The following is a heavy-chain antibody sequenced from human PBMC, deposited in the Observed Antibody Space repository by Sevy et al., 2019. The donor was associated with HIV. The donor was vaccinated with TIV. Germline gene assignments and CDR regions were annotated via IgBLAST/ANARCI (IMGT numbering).Heavy chain of an antibody. J-gene: IGHJ6*02. D-gene: IGHD3-3*01. Sequence: GGSLRLSCAASGFTFSSYGMHWVRQAPGKGLEWVAVISYDGSNKYYADSVKGRFTISRDNSKNTLYLQMNSLGAEDTAVYYCAKRGRDYDFWSGYYYYYGMDVWGQGTTVTVSS. V-gene: IGHV3-30*18. CDR1: GFTFSSYG. CDR2: ISYDGSNK. CDR3: AKRGRDYDFWSGYYYYYGMDV.